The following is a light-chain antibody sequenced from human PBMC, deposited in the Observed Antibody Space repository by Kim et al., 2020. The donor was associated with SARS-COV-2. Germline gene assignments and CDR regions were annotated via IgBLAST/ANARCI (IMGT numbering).Light chain of an antibody. V-gene: IGLV3-19*01. CDR2: GKN. CDR3: KSRDSSGNVV. J-gene: IGLJ2*01. Sequence: SSELTQDPAVSVALGQTVRITCQGDSLRIYYASWYQQKPGQAPVLVIYGKNNRPSGIPDRFSGSSSGNTASLTITGAQADDGSDYYCKSRDSSGNVVFGGGTKLTVL. CDR1: SLRIYY.